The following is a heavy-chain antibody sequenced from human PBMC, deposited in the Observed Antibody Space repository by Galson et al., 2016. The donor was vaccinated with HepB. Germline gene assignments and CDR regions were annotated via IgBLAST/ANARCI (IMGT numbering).Heavy chain of an antibody. J-gene: IGHJ5*02. CDR1: GSSFSNYW. D-gene: IGHD1-26*01. CDR3: AKTIYSASHYAPVDP. Sequence: QSGAEVKKPGESLKISCQASGSSFSNYWIAWVRQTPGEGLEWMGLIYPGDSETRYSPSFQGQVTISVDKSINAAYLQWSSLKASDSAIYYWAKTIYSASHYAPVDPWGQGTLVTVSS. CDR2: IYPGDSET. V-gene: IGHV5-51*01.